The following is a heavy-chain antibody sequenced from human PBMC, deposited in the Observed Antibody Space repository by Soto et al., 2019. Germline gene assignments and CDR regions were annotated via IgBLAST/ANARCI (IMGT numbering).Heavy chain of an antibody. CDR2: IYYSGST. Sequence: PSETLSLTCTVSGGSISSSSYCWGWIRQPPGKGLEWIGSIYYSGSTYYNPSLKSRVTISVDTSKNQFSLKLSSVTAADTAVYYCARHCCGGPVGYCSSTSCPSFDYWGQGTLVTVSS. CDR1: GGSISSSSYC. CDR3: ARHCCGGPVGYCSSTSCPSFDY. J-gene: IGHJ4*02. D-gene: IGHD2-2*01. V-gene: IGHV4-39*01.